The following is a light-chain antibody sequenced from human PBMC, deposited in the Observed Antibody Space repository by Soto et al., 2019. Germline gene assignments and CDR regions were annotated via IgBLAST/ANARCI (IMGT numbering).Light chain of an antibody. CDR2: GAS. Sequence: ETVMTQSPGTLSVSPGERATLSCRASQSVRANLAWYQHKVGQAPRLLIHGASTRATDIPVRFSGSGSGTDFTLTISSLQSEDFAIYYCLQYNDWPRTFGQGTKVDIK. CDR3: LQYNDWPRT. V-gene: IGKV3-15*01. CDR1: QSVRAN. J-gene: IGKJ1*01.